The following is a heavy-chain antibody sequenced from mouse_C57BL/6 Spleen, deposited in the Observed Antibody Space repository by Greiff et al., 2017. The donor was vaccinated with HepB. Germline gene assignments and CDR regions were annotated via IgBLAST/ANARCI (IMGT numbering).Heavy chain of an antibody. Sequence: VQLMQSGPVLVKPGPSVTISCKASGFTFTDYYLHWIQQSHGKCLEWIGFVYPYNGGTSYNQKFKGKATLTVDTSSSTADMELNSLTSEDSAVYYCARDGYSWFAYWGQGTLVTVSA. CDR1: GFTFTDYY. CDR2: VYPYNGGT. J-gene: IGHJ3*01. CDR3: ARDGYSWFAY. V-gene: IGHV1-36*01. D-gene: IGHD2-3*01.